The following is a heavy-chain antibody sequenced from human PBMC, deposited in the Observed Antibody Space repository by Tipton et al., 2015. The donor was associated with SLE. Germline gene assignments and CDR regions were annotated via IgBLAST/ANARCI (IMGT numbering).Heavy chain of an antibody. J-gene: IGHJ4*02. CDR2: IYYSGST. D-gene: IGHD3-16*01. V-gene: IGHV4-59*12. CDR1: GGSISSYY. CDR3: ARGRPPWGLRPFDY. Sequence: LRLSCTVSGGSISSYYWSWIRQPPGKGLEWIGYIYYSGSTNYNPSLKSRVTISVDTSKNQFSLKLSSVTAADTAVYYCARGRPPWGLRPFDYWGQGTLVTVSS.